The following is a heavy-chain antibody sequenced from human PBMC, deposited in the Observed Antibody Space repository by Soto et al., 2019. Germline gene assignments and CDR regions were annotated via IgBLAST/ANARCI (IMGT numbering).Heavy chain of an antibody. CDR3: ARVSRYYESSGYYYYYGMDV. CDR1: GFPFRNYA. CDR2: IDGSGDST. J-gene: IGHJ6*02. V-gene: IGHV3-23*01. D-gene: IGHD3-22*01. Sequence: GGSLRLSCATSGFPFRNYAMSWVRQTPGKGLEWVSAIDGSGDSTNYADSVKGRFTISRDNSKNTLYLQMNSLRAEDTAVYYCARVSRYYESSGYYYYYGMDVWGQGTTVTVS.